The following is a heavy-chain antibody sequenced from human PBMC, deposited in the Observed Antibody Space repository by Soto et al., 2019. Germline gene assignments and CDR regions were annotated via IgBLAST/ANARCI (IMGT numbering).Heavy chain of an antibody. J-gene: IGHJ6*03. V-gene: IGHV1-69*02. D-gene: IGHD3-10*02. CDR3: AIVQYCNVPASFGNPDI. CDR1: GDTFTTHT. CDR2: IIPLLGLT. Sequence: QVQLLQSGAEVKKPGSSVKVSCHASGDTFTTHTINWVRQAPGQGLEWVGRIIPLLGLTDYAQKFQGRVVITADKSTSTTYMVLSRLTVEDTALYYCAIVQYCNVPASFGNPDIWGTGTSVNVSS.